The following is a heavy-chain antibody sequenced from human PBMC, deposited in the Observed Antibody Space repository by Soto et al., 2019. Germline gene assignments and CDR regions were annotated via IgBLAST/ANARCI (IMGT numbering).Heavy chain of an antibody. D-gene: IGHD1-7*01. J-gene: IGHJ6*02. Sequence: SETLSLTCAVSGYSISSGYYWGWIRQPPGKGLEWIGSIYHSGSTYYNPSLKSRVTISVDTSKNQFSLKLSSVTAADTAVYYCARDDITGTTSVGYYGMDVWGQGTTVTVSS. CDR2: IYHSGST. CDR3: ARDDITGTTSVGYYGMDV. V-gene: IGHV4-38-2*02. CDR1: GYSISSGYY.